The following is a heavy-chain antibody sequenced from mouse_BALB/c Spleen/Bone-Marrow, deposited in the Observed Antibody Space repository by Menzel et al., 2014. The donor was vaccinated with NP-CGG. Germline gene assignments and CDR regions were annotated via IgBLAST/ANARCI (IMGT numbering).Heavy chain of an antibody. CDR2: IRYSGST. CDR3: AIGSSPYYYGMDY. J-gene: IGHJ4*01. CDR1: DYSITSDYA. V-gene: IGHV3-2*02. Sequence: VQLKGSGPGLVKPSQSLSLTCTVTDYSITSDYAWNWTRQFPGNKLEWMGYIRYSGSTSYNPSLKSRISITRDTSKNQFFLQLNSVTTEDTATYYCAIGSSPYYYGMDYWGQGTSVTVSS. D-gene: IGHD1-1*01.